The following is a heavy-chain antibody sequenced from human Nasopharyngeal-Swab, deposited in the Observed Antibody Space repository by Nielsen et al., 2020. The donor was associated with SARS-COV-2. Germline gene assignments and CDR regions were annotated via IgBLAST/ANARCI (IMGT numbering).Heavy chain of an antibody. Sequence: SLEIYCAGCGFTFSSYGMHWVRQAPGKGLEWVAVIWYDGSNKYYADSVKGRFTISRDNSKNTLYLQMNSLRAEDTAVYYCARDGVDYGDYWGQGTLVTVSS. CDR1: GFTFSSYG. CDR3: ARDGVDYGDY. CDR2: IWYDGSNK. J-gene: IGHJ4*02. V-gene: IGHV3-33*01. D-gene: IGHD3-16*01.